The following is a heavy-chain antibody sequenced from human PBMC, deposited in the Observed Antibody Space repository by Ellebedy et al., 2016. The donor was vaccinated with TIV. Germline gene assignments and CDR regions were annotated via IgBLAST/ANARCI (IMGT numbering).Heavy chain of an antibody. D-gene: IGHD1-26*01. CDR2: ISNDGMAK. Sequence: PGGSLRLSCAASGFPLMDSVLHWVRQAPGKGLEWVAAISNDGMAKHYPDSVKGRCSISSDNARETIYLEMNSLRDDDTARYYCAREGFSSGRAEIFDVWGQGTMVTVS. V-gene: IGHV3-30*04. J-gene: IGHJ3*01. CDR3: AREGFSSGRAEIFDV. CDR1: GFPLMDSV.